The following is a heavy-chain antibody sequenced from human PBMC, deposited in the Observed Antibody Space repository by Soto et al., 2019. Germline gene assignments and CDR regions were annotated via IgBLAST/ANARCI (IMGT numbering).Heavy chain of an antibody. CDR1: GWGKKIDP. J-gene: IGHJ4*02. Sequence: KRSRQSVGWGKKIDPIGRVIQAPGQGLEWMGGIILPFGTANYAQKFQGRVTITADESMTTAYMELSGLRSEDTTVYYCARGPDYAGDLAYWGQGTPVTVTS. D-gene: IGHD4-17*01. CDR3: ARGPDYAGDLAY. V-gene: IGHV1-69*01. CDR2: IILPFGTA.